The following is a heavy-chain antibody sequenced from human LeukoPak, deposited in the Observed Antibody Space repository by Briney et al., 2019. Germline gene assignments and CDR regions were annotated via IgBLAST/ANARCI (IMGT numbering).Heavy chain of an antibody. CDR3: AKDAVPAAILVDYFDY. CDR1: GFTFSSYG. V-gene: IGHV3-30*02. CDR2: IRYDGSNK. D-gene: IGHD2-2*02. J-gene: IGHJ4*02. Sequence: GGSLRLSCAASGFTFSSYGMHWVRQAPGKGLEWVAFIRYDGSNKYYADSVKGRFTISRDNSKNTLYLQMNSLRAEDTAVYYCAKDAVPAAILVDYFDYWGQGTLVTVSS.